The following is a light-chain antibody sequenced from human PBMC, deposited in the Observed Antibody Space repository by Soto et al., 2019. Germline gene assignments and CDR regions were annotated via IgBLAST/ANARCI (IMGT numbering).Light chain of an antibody. CDR2: GVT. Sequence: QSVLTQPPSVSGAPGQRVTISCTGSSSNIGAGYDVHWYQQLPGTAPKLLIYGVTIRPSGISNRFSGSKSGSTASLTISGLRDEDEADYYCSSYSTSYFYFFGSGTKVTVL. J-gene: IGLJ1*01. CDR1: SSNIGAGYD. CDR3: SSYSTSYFYF. V-gene: IGLV1-40*01.